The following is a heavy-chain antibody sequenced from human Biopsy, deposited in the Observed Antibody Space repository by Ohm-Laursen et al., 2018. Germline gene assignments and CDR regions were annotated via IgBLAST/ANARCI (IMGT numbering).Heavy chain of an antibody. J-gene: IGHJ4*02. Sequence: SDTLSLTCTVSGDSVTKYYWSWIRQPPGKGLEWIGYIYYSGSTKYNPSLKSRVSVSVDTSKNQFSLRLSSVTAADTAVYFCARGGRYYYDSTDNWGQGTLVTVSS. CDR3: ARGGRYYYDSTDN. V-gene: IGHV4-59*02. CDR1: GDSVTKYY. CDR2: IYYSGST. D-gene: IGHD3-22*01.